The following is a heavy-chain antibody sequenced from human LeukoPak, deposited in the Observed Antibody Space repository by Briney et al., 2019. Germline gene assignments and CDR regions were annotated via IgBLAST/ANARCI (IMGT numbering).Heavy chain of an antibody. CDR3: ARQASLGVPHYPGYCSSTSCYGWFDP. CDR1: GGSFSGYY. CDR2: INHSGST. J-gene: IGHJ5*02. Sequence: MPSETLSLTCAVYGGSFSGYYWSWIRQPPGKGLEWIGEINHSGSTNYNPSLKSRVTISVDTSKNQFSLKLSSVTAADTAVYYCARQASLGVPHYPGYCSSTSCYGWFDPWGQGTLVTVSS. D-gene: IGHD2-2*01. V-gene: IGHV4-34*01.